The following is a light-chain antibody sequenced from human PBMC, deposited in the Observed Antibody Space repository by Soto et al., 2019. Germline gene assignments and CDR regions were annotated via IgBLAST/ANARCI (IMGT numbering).Light chain of an antibody. J-gene: IGKJ3*01. CDR2: KTT. Sequence: IVLTQTPLSSPVTLGQPASISCRSSQSLVNSDGNTYLSWLQQMPGQPPRLLIYKTTNRFSGVADRFSGSGAGTEFTLKINRVEAEDVEVYYCMPVTQFPHTFGPKTKVDIK. CDR3: MPVTQFPHT. CDR1: QSLVNSDGNTY. V-gene: IGKV2-24*01.